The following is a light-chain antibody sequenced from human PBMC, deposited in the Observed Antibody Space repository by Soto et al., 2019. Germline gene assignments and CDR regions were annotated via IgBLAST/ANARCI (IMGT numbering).Light chain of an antibody. CDR3: AAWDDNLNGPV. V-gene: IGLV2-8*01. CDR2: EVN. Sequence: QSALTQPPSASGSPGQSVAISCTGTSSDVGGYNYVSWYQQHPGKAPKLMIYEVNKRPSGVPDRFSGSKSGNTASLTVSGLQAEDEADYYCAAWDDNLNGPVFGGGTQLTVL. CDR1: SSDVGGYNY. J-gene: IGLJ7*01.